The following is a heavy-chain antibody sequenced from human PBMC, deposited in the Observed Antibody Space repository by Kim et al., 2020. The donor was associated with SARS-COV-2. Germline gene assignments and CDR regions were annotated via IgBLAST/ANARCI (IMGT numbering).Heavy chain of an antibody. CDR1: GFTFSSYA. CDR2: ISYDGSNK. D-gene: IGHD6-13*01. J-gene: IGHJ6*02. Sequence: GGSLRLSCAASGFTFSSYAMHWVRQAPGKGLEWVAVISYDGSNKYYADSVKGRFTISRDNSKNTLYLQMNSLRAEDTAVYYAAGTNYYYYGMDVWGQGTTVTVSS. CDR3: AGTNYYYYGMDV. V-gene: IGHV3-30*04.